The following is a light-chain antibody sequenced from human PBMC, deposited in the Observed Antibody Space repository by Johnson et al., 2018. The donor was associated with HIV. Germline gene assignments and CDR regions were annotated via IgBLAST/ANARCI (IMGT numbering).Light chain of an antibody. Sequence: QSVLTQPPSVSAAPGQKVTISCSGSSSNIGNNYVSWYQQVPGTAPKLLIYENTKRPSGIPDRFSGYKSGTSATLGITGLQTGDEADYYCGTWDTSLSAGGVFGTGTKVTVL. CDR3: GTWDTSLSAGGV. V-gene: IGLV1-51*02. CDR1: SSNIGNNY. CDR2: ENT. J-gene: IGLJ1*01.